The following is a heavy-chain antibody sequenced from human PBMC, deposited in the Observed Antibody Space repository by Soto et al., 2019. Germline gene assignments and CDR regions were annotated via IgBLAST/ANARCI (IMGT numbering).Heavy chain of an antibody. Sequence: GGSLRLSCAASGFTFSSYAMSWVRQAPGKGLEWVSAISGSGGSTYYADSVKGRFTISRDNSKNTLYLQMNSRRAEDTAVYYCAKDGGDPTYKQEPHNYYYLYMDVWGKGTTVTVSS. D-gene: IGHD1-1*01. J-gene: IGHJ6*03. CDR2: ISGSGGST. CDR3: AKDGGDPTYKQEPHNYYYLYMDV. CDR1: GFTFSSYA. V-gene: IGHV3-23*01.